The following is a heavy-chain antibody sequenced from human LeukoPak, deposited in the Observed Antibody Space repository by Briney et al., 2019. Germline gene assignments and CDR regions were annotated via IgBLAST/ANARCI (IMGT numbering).Heavy chain of an antibody. D-gene: IGHD6-13*01. J-gene: IGHJ4*02. CDR2: INHSGST. CDR1: GGSIGSSSYY. Sequence: PSETLSLTCTVSGGSIGSSSYYWGWIRQPPGKGLEWIGEINHSGSTNYNPSLKSRVTISVDTSKNQFSLKLSSVTAADTAVYYCARLKAAEGWYYFDYWGQGTLVTVSS. V-gene: IGHV4-39*07. CDR3: ARLKAAEGWYYFDY.